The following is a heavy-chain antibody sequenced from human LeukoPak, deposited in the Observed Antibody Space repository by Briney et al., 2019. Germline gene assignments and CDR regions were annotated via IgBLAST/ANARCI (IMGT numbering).Heavy chain of an antibody. CDR1: GFTFSSYA. D-gene: IGHD3-3*01. Sequence: PGGSLRLSCAASGFTFSSYAMSWVRQAPGKGLEWVSAISGSGGSTYYADSVKGRFTISRDKSKNTLYLQMNSLRAEDTAVYYCAKDGGYDFWSGYYMDYWGQGTLVTVSS. CDR2: ISGSGGST. CDR3: AKDGGYDFWSGYYMDY. V-gene: IGHV3-23*01. J-gene: IGHJ4*02.